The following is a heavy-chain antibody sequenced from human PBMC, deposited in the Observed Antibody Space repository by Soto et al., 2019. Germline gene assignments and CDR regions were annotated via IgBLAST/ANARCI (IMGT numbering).Heavy chain of an antibody. Sequence: GGSLRLSCAASGFTFSSYAMHWVRRAPGKGLEWVAVISCDGSNKYYADSVKCRFTISRDNSKNTLYLQMNSLRAEDTAVYYCAKEQYYAFAGGQAFDIWGQGTMVTVSS. J-gene: IGHJ3*02. V-gene: IGHV3-30*18. CDR2: ISCDGSNK. D-gene: IGHD3-3*01. CDR1: GFTFSSYA. CDR3: AKEQYYAFAGGQAFDI.